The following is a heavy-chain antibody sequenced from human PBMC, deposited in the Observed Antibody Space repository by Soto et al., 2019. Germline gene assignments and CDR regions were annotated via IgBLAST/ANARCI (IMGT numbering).Heavy chain of an antibody. V-gene: IGHV3-30-3*01. J-gene: IGHJ4*02. CDR1: GFTFSSYA. CDR3: ARDPPPNRAVAGPNDY. D-gene: IGHD6-19*01. Sequence: QVQLVESGGGVVQPGRSLRLSCAASGFTFSSYAMHWVRQAPGKGLEWVAVISYDGSNKYYADSVKGRFTISRDNSKNTLYLQMNSLRAEDTAVYYCARDPPPNRAVAGPNDYWGQGTLVTVSS. CDR2: ISYDGSNK.